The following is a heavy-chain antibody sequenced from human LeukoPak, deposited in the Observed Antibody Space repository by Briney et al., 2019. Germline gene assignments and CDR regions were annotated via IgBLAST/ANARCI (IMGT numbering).Heavy chain of an antibody. J-gene: IGHJ4*02. CDR1: GYTFTSYY. CDR2: INTSGGST. CDR3: AREGILLWFGELQGGFDY. D-gene: IGHD3-10*01. V-gene: IGHV1-46*01. Sequence: ASVKVSCKSSGYTFTSYYMHWVRQAPGQGLEWMGIINTSGGSTSYAQKFQGRVTMNRDTSTSTVYMELRSLRSEDTAVYYCAREGILLWFGELQGGFDYWGQGTLVTVSS.